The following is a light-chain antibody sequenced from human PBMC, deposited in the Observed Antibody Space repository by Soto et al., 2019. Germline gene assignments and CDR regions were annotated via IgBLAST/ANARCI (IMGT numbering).Light chain of an antibody. V-gene: IGKV3-15*01. Sequence: EIVMTQSPATLSVSPVERAKISCRASQSVSSNLAWYQQKPGQAPRLLIYGASTRATGIPARFSGSGSGTEFTLTISSLQSEDFAVYYCQQYNNWRKTFGQGTKVDI. CDR2: GAS. J-gene: IGKJ1*01. CDR3: QQYNNWRKT. CDR1: QSVSSN.